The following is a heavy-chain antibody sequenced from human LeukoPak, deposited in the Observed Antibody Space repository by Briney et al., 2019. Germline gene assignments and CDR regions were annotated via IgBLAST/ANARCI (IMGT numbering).Heavy chain of an antibody. CDR3: ARKPYDSVWGSYPGGGYFDY. V-gene: IGHV1-2*02. CDR1: GYTFTGYY. D-gene: IGHD3-16*02. J-gene: IGHJ4*02. CDR2: INPNSGGT. Sequence: GASVKVSCKASGYTFTGYYMQWVRQAPGQGLEWMGWINPNSGGTNYAQKFQGTVTMTRDTSISTAYMELSRLRTDDTAVYYCARKPYDSVWGSYPGGGYFDYWGQGTLVTVSS.